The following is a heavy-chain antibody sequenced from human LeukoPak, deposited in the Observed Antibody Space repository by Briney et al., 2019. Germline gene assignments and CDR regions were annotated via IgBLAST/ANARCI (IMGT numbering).Heavy chain of an antibody. CDR3: ARHFSTYSYGLDV. D-gene: IGHD3-3*02. CDR1: GVTFSNFW. CDR2: INPDGSAK. J-gene: IGHJ6*02. Sequence: PGGSLRLSCAASGVTFSNFWMSWVRQAPGKGLEWVANINPDGSAKYYVDSVKGRFTISRDNAENSLYLQMNSLRPEDTAVYYCARHFSTYSYGLDVWGQGTTVTVSS. V-gene: IGHV3-7*01.